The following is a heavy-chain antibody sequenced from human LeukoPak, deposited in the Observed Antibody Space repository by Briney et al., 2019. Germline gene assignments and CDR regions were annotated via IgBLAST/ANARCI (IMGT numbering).Heavy chain of an antibody. Sequence: ASVKVSCKASGYTFTSYYMHWVRQAPGQGLEWMGIINPSGGSTSYAQKFQGRVTMTRDTSTSTVYMELSSLRSEDTAVYYCAREYNYDSGSYYESRWFDPWGQGTLVTVSS. V-gene: IGHV1-46*01. J-gene: IGHJ5*02. CDR3: AREYNYDSGSYYESRWFDP. CDR1: GYTFTSYY. D-gene: IGHD3-10*01. CDR2: INPSGGST.